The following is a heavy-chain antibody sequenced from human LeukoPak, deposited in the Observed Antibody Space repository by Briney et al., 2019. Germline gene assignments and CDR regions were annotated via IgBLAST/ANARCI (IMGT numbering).Heavy chain of an antibody. D-gene: IGHD1-26*01. CDR1: GGSVSSGSYY. CDR2: IYYSGST. V-gene: IGHV4-61*01. Sequence: PSETLSLTCTVSGGSVSSGSYYWNWIRQPPGKGLGWIGYIYYSGSTNYNPSLKSRVTISVDTSKNQFSLKLSSVTAADTAVYYCARAAYSGSYHSDYWGQGTLVTVSS. CDR3: ARAAYSGSYHSDY. J-gene: IGHJ4*02.